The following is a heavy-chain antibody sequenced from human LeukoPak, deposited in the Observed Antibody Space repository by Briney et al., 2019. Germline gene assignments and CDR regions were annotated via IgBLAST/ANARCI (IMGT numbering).Heavy chain of an antibody. CDR1: GGTFSSYA. V-gene: IGHV1-18*01. CDR3: ARGAYGDK. Sequence: ASVKVSCKTSGGTFSSYAISWVRQAPGQGLEWMGWISAQSGNTNYAQKVQGRLTLTTDRSTNTAYMELRSLRSDDTAVYYCARGAYGDKWGQGTMVTVSS. CDR2: ISAQSGNT. D-gene: IGHD4-17*01. J-gene: IGHJ4*02.